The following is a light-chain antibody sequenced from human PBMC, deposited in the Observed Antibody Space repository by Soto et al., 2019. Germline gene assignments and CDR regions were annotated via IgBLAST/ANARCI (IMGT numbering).Light chain of an antibody. J-gene: IGKJ5*01. Sequence: EVVVTQSPATLSLSPGERATLSCMASQSVSSYLAWYQQKPGQAPRLLIYDASNRATGIPARFSGSGSGTDFTLTISSLEPQDFAVYHCQKRSTSPPEVPFGQRRRLAIK. CDR2: DAS. CDR3: QKRSTSPPEVP. CDR1: QSVSSY. V-gene: IGKV3-11*01.